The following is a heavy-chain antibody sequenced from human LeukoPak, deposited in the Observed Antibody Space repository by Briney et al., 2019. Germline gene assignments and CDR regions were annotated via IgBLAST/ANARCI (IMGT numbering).Heavy chain of an antibody. D-gene: IGHD2-21*02. CDR2: IYSGGST. V-gene: IGHV3-53*01. Sequence: GGSLRLTCAASGFTVSSNYMSWVRQAAGKGLEWVSLIYSGGSTYYADSVMGRFTISRDNSKNTLYLQMNSLRAEDTAVYYCARDCGGDWSDAFDMWGQGTMVTVSS. CDR1: GFTVSSNY. CDR3: ARDCGGDWSDAFDM. J-gene: IGHJ3*02.